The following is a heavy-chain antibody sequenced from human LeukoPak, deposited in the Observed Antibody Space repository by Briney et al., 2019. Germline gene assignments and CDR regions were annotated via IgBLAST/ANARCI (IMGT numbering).Heavy chain of an antibody. CDR1: GYTFIGYY. CDR2: INPKNGVT. D-gene: IGHD3-22*01. CDR3: ARGDFSDTAAYYYD. Sequence: ASVKVSCKASGYTFIGYYIHWVRQAPGQGLEWMGWINPKNGVTNYAQKLQGRVTLTRDTSFSTAFMVLNRLRSDDTAVYYCARGDFSDTAAYYYDWGQGTLVTVSS. J-gene: IGHJ4*02. V-gene: IGHV1-2*02.